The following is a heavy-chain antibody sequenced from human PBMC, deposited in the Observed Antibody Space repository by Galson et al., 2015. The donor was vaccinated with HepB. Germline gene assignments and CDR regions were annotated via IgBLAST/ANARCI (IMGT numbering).Heavy chain of an antibody. J-gene: IGHJ4*02. CDR3: ANGYCGGGSCYSPFLFDY. V-gene: IGHV3-23*01. D-gene: IGHD2-15*01. CDR1: GFTFSSYG. Sequence: SLRLSCAASGFTFSSYGMHWVRQAPGKGLEWVSAISGSGGSTYYADSVKGRFTISRDNSKNTLYLQMNSLRAEDTAVYYCANGYCGGGSCYSPFLFDYWGQGTLVTVSS. CDR2: ISGSGGST.